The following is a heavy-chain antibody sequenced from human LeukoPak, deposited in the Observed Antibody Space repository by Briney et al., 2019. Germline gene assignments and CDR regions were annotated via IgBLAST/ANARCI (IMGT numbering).Heavy chain of an antibody. CDR1: GGTFSSYA. CDR3: ATDYDSSGYYYAGYFDY. V-gene: IGHV1-69*05. Sequence: SVKVSRKASGGTFSSYAISWVRQAPGQGLEWMGRIIPIFGTANYAQKFQGRVTITTDESTSTAYMELSSLRSEDTAVYCCATDYDSSGYYYAGYFDYWGQGTLVTVSS. D-gene: IGHD3-22*01. J-gene: IGHJ4*02. CDR2: IIPIFGTA.